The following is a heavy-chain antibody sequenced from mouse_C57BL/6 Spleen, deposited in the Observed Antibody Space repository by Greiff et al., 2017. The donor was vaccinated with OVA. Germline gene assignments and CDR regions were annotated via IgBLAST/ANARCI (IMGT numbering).Heavy chain of an antibody. V-gene: IGHV7-1*01. Sequence: EVHLVESGGGLVQSGRSLRLSCATSGFTFSDFYMEWVRQAPGKGLEWIAASRNNANDYTTEYSASVKGRFIVSRDTSQSILYLQMNALRAEDTAIYYCAKGRRRDFDVWGTGTTVTVSS. CDR1: GFTFSDFY. CDR3: AKGRRRDFDV. CDR2: SRNNANDYTT. J-gene: IGHJ1*03.